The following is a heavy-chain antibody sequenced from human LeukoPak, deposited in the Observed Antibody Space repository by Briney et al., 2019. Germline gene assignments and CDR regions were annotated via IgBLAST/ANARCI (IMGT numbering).Heavy chain of an antibody. CDR1: GHSLSSGYY. J-gene: IGHJ1*01. D-gene: IGHD6-6*01. CDR3: ASLIAARATEYFQH. V-gene: IGHV4-38-2*02. CDR2: IYHSGRT. Sequence: PSETLSLTCTVSGHSLSSGYYWGWIRQPPGKGLEWNGNIYHSGRTYDKPSLKSRVTISVDTSKNQYSLKRSSVTAADTAVYYCASLIAARATEYFQHWGQGTLVTASS.